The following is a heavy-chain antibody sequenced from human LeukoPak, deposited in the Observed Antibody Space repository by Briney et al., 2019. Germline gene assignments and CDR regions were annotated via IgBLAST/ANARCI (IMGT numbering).Heavy chain of an antibody. J-gene: IGHJ4*02. CDR1: GYTLLQIS. CDR3: TSERPTRIAATSSGDFEY. V-gene: IGHV1-24*01. Sequence: GASVKVSCNVSGYTLLQISIHWVRQAPGKGLEWMGGFDAENGETIYGQNFQDRLILTEETSTGTAYMELSSLRSDDTAMYYCTSERPTRIAATSSGDFEYWGQGTLVSVSS. CDR2: FDAENGET. D-gene: IGHD6-25*01.